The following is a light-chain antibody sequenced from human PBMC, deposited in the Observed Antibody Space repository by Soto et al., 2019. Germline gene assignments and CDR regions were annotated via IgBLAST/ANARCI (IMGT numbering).Light chain of an antibody. CDR3: QQRSKWPLT. CDR2: DAS. Sequence: EIVLTQSPATLSLSPGERATLSCRASQSVDSYLAWYQQKPGQAPRLLIYDASNRATGIPARFSGSGSGTDFSLTISSLEPEDLAVYYCQQRSKWPLTFGGGTKVAIK. J-gene: IGKJ4*01. CDR1: QSVDSY. V-gene: IGKV3-11*01.